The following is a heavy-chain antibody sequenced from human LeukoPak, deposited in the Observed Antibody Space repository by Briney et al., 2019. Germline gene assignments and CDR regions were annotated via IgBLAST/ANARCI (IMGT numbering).Heavy chain of an antibody. CDR3: AKAGKFTSGWYGD. CDR2: IGGSGDST. Sequence: GGSLRLSCAASGFTFSSYAMTWVRQAPGKGLEWVSTIGGSGDSTYYADSVKGRFTISRDNSKNTLNLQMNSLRAEDTAVYYCAKAGKFTSGWYGDWGQGTQVTVSS. CDR1: GFTFSSYA. D-gene: IGHD6-19*01. J-gene: IGHJ4*02. V-gene: IGHV3-23*01.